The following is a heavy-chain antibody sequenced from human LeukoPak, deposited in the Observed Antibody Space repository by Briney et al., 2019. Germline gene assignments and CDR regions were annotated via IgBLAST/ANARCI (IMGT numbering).Heavy chain of an antibody. CDR2: ISSSGSTI. V-gene: IGHV3-11*01. J-gene: IGHJ6*02. Sequence: GGSLRLSYAASGFTFSDYYMSWIRQAPGKGLEWVSYISSSGSTIYYADSVKGRFTISRDNAKNSLYLQMNSLRAEDTAVYYCARAAWDSSGYYWGGDYYYYYGMDVWGQGTTVTVSS. CDR1: GFTFSDYY. D-gene: IGHD3-22*01. CDR3: ARAAWDSSGYYWGGDYYYYYGMDV.